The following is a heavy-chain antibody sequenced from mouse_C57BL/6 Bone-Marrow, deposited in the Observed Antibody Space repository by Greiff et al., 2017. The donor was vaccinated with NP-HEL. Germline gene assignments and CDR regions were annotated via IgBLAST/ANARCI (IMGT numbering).Heavy chain of an antibody. CDR3: ARGPHYYGSSSWFAY. CDR2: IYPRSGNT. V-gene: IGHV1-81*01. D-gene: IGHD1-1*01. J-gene: IGHJ3*01. CDR1: GYTFTSYG. Sequence: VQGVESGAELARPGASVKLSCKASGYTFTSYGISWVKQRTGQGLEWIGEIYPRSGNTYYNEKFKGKATLTADKSSSTAYMELRSLTSEDSAVYFCARGPHYYGSSSWFAYWGQGTLVTVSA.